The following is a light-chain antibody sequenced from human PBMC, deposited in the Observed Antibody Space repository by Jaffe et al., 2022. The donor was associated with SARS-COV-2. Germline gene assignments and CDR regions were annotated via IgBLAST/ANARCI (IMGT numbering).Light chain of an antibody. J-gene: IGKJ1*01. V-gene: IGKV1-6*01. Sequence: AIQMTQSPSSLSASVGDRVTITCRASQGIRNDLGWYQQKPGKAPKLLIYDTSTLQSGVPSRFSGSGSGTDFSLTISSLQPEDFATYYCLQDYNFPRTFGQGTKVEIK. CDR2: DTS. CDR3: LQDYNFPRT. CDR1: QGIRND.